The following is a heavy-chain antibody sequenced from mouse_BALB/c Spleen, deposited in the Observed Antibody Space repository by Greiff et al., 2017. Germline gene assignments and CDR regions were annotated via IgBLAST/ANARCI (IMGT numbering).Heavy chain of an antibody. J-gene: IGHJ3*01. V-gene: IGHV5-6-4*01. D-gene: IGHD2-10*02. CDR3: TREEGAEYGPWFAY. CDR1: GFTFSSYT. CDR2: ISSGGSYT. Sequence: EVKLMESGGGLVKPGGSLKLSCAASGFTFSSYTMSWVRQTPEKRLEWVATISSGGSYTYYPDSVKGRFTISRDNAKNTLYLQMSSLKSEDTAMYYCTREEGAEYGPWFAYWGQGTLVTVSA.